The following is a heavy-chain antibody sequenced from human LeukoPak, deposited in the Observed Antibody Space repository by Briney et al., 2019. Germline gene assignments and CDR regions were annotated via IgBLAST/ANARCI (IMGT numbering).Heavy chain of an antibody. J-gene: IGHJ4*02. CDR2: VNRDGSET. D-gene: IGHD2-2*02. CDR3: ARDGSSTSCYN. V-gene: IGHV3-7*01. CDR1: GFALSSHW. Sequence: PGGSLRLSCAASGFALSSHWMTWVRQVPGRGPEWVANVNRDGSETYYLDSVKGRFTISRDNAKNSLYLQMNSLRAEDTAVYYCARDGSSTSCYNWGQGALVTVSS.